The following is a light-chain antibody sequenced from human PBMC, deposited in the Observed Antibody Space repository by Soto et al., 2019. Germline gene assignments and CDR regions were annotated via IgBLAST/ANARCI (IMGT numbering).Light chain of an antibody. CDR3: QQYNNWPPT. J-gene: IGKJ1*01. CDR1: QSVSRI. CDR2: GAS. V-gene: IGKV3-15*01. Sequence: RGMTQSPSTVSVSPGDSATLSCVASQSVSRILALYQLKPGQAPRLLIYGASTRATGIPARFSGSGSGTEFTLTVSSLQSEDFAVYYCQQYNNWPPTFGQGTKVDI.